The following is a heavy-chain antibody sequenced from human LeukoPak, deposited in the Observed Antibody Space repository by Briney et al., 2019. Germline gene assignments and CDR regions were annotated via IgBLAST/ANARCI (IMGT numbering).Heavy chain of an antibody. CDR3: ARDDDDASGSQDY. CDR1: GFTFSSYS. CDR2: ISSSSYI. J-gene: IGHJ4*02. D-gene: IGHD1-26*01. Sequence: GGSLRLSCAASGFTFSSYSMNWVRQAPGKGLEWVSSISSSSYIYYADSVKGRFTISRDNAKNSLYLQMNSLRAEDTAVYYCARDDDDASGSQDYWGQGTLVTVSS. V-gene: IGHV3-21*01.